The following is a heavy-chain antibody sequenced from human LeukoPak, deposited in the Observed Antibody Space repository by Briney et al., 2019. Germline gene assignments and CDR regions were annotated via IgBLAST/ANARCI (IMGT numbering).Heavy chain of an antibody. CDR1: GYTFTSYY. V-gene: IGHV1-46*01. CDR3: ARDGTYCSGGSCYSNLRLRDY. CDR2: INPSGGST. Sequence: ASVKVSCKASGYTFTSYYMHWVRQAPGQGLEWMGIINPSGGSTSYAQKFQGRVTMTRDMSTSTVYMELSSLRSEDTAVYYCARDGTYCSGGSCYSNLRLRDYWGQGTLVTVSS. J-gene: IGHJ4*02. D-gene: IGHD2-15*01.